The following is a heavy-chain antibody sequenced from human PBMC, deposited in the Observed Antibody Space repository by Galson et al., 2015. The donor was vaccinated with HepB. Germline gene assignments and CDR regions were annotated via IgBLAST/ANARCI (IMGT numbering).Heavy chain of an antibody. Sequence: SLRLSCAASGFTFSSYSMNWVRQAPGKGLEWVAFIRYDGSNKYYADSVKGRFTISRDNSKNTLYLQMNSLRAEDTAVYYCATMVRGVIIPFDYWGQGTLVTVSS. CDR1: GFTFSSYS. CDR3: ATMVRGVIIPFDY. J-gene: IGHJ4*02. CDR2: IRYDGSNK. D-gene: IGHD3-10*01. V-gene: IGHV3-30*02.